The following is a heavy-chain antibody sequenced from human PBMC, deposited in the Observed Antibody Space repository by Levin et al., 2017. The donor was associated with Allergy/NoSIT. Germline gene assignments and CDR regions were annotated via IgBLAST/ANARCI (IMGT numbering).Heavy chain of an antibody. CDR2: IYYSGST. J-gene: IGHJ4*02. Sequence: SQTLSLTCTVSGGSISSSSYYWGWIRQPPGKGLEWIGNIYYSGSTYYNPSLKSRVTISVDTSKNQFSLKLSSVTAADTAVYYCARHIRNGGWYSDYWGQGTLVTVSS. CDR3: ARHIRNGGWYSDY. D-gene: IGHD1-1*01. CDR1: GGSISSSSYY. V-gene: IGHV4-39*01.